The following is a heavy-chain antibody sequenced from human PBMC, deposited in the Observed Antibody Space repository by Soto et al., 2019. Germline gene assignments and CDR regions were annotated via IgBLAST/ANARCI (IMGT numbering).Heavy chain of an antibody. CDR2: IYYSGST. J-gene: IGHJ4*02. CDR3: ARHDYGDYPFDY. V-gene: IGHV4-59*08. D-gene: IGHD4-17*01. Sequence: QVQLQESGPGLVKPSETLSLTCTVSGGSISSYYWSWIRQPPGKGLEWIGYIYYSGSTNYNPSLKSRXXIXVXXSKNQFSLKLSSVTAADTAVYYCARHDYGDYPFDYWGQGTLVTVSS. CDR1: GGSISSYY.